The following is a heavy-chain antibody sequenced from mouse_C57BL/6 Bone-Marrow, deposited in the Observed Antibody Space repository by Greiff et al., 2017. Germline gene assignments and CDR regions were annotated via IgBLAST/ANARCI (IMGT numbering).Heavy chain of an antibody. CDR3: AREDYYGSSYDYAMDY. D-gene: IGHD1-1*01. Sequence: QVQLQQPGAELVKPGASVKLSCKASGYTFTSYWMHWVKQRPGPGLEWIGMIHPNSGSTNYNEKFKSKAKLTVDKSSSTAYMQRSSLTSEDSAVYYGAREDYYGSSYDYAMDYWGQGTSVTVSS. CDR1: GYTFTSYW. J-gene: IGHJ4*01. CDR2: IHPNSGST. V-gene: IGHV1-64*01.